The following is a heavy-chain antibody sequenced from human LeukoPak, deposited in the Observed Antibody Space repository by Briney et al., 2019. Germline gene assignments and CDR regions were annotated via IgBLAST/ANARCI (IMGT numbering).Heavy chain of an antibody. CDR2: MNPNSGNT. J-gene: IGHJ4*02. CDR3: ARVRSRRGYCSSTSCYRHFDY. CDR1: GYTFTSYD. Sequence: ASVKVSCKASGYTFTSYDINWVRQATGQGLESMGWMNPNSGNTGYAQKFQGRVTITRNTSISTAYMELSSLRSEDTAVYYCARVRSRRGYCSSTSCYRHFDYWGQGTLVTVSS. V-gene: IGHV1-8*03. D-gene: IGHD2-2*02.